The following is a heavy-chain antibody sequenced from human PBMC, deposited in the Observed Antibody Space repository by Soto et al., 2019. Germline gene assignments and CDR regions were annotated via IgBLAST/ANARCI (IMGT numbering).Heavy chain of an antibody. Sequence: PGGSLRLSCTASVFTFGDYMMRLVRQSPGKGLEWVGFIRSKGYCGTIQYAASVQGRFTISGDDSKSIAYLQMNSLKTEDTAVYYCTSDGPGCRGGSCYAAWGQGTLVTVSS. CDR1: VFTFGDYM. CDR3: TSDGPGCRGGSCYAA. V-gene: IGHV3-49*04. D-gene: IGHD2-15*01. CDR2: IRSKGYCGTI. J-gene: IGHJ5*02.